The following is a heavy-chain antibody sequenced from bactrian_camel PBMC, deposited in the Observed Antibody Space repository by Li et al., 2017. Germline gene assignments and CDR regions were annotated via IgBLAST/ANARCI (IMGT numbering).Heavy chain of an antibody. CDR3: TARYEFGLGACRGVGGLGF. CDR1: GNVGNIYC. Sequence: VRLVESGGGSVQAEGSLRLSCSVSGNVGNIYCMAWFRQVSGKEREGVAAIDSAGATTYTFSVQDRFTISKDNVKNTMNLMMNSLTPGDTAMYYCTARYEFGLGACRGVGGLGFWGQGTQVTVS. CDR2: IDSAGAT. J-gene: IGHJ6*01. V-gene: IGHV3S53*01. D-gene: IGHD1*01.